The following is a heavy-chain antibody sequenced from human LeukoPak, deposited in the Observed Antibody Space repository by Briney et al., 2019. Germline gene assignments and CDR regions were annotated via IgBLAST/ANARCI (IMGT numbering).Heavy chain of an antibody. CDR3: ALGDNWFDP. V-gene: IGHV4-34*08. CDR1: GFTFSSYS. CDR2: INHSGST. J-gene: IGHJ5*02. Sequence: ESLRLSCAASGFTFSSYSMNWVRQPPGKGLEWIGEINHSGSTNYNPSLKSRVTISVDTSKNQFSLKLSSVTAADTAVYYCALGDNWFDPWGQGTLVTVSS. D-gene: IGHD2-21*01.